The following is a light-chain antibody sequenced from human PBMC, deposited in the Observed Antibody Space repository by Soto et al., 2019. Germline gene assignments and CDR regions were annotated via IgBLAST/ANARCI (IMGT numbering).Light chain of an antibody. Sequence: EIVMTQSPATLSVSPGERATLSCRASQSVSNTLAWYQQKPGQAPRLLIYGASTRATGLPARFSGSGSGTEFTLTISSLQSEDFAVYYCQQYNNWPLTFGGGTKVEIK. CDR2: GAS. J-gene: IGKJ4*01. CDR1: QSVSNT. CDR3: QQYNNWPLT. V-gene: IGKV3-15*01.